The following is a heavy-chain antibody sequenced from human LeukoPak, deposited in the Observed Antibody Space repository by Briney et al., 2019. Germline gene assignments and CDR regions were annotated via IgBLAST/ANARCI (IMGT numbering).Heavy chain of an antibody. V-gene: IGHV3-30*04. Sequence: ALRLSCAASGFSFSGYAMHWVRRTPGKGLEWVAVISHDEKNKFYAESVKGRFTISRDNSKNTLFLEMNSLRPEDTAFYYCATTFRGVIITRLDYWGQGTLVTVSS. CDR3: ATTFRGVIITRLDY. D-gene: IGHD3-10*01. CDR2: ISHDEKNK. J-gene: IGHJ4*02. CDR1: GFSFSGYA.